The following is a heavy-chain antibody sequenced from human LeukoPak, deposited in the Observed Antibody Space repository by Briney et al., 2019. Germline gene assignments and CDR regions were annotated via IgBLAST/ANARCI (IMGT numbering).Heavy chain of an antibody. CDR1: GGSFTTHY. CDR2: ISYIGST. Sequence: SETLSLTCTVSGGSFTTHYWSWLRQPPGKGLEWFGYISYIGSTNYNPSLKSRVTISIDTSKNEVSLMLTSVTAADTAVYYCASDSISMNAFDAWGQGTMVTVSS. CDR3: ASDSISMNAFDA. D-gene: IGHD3-22*01. V-gene: IGHV4-59*11. J-gene: IGHJ3*01.